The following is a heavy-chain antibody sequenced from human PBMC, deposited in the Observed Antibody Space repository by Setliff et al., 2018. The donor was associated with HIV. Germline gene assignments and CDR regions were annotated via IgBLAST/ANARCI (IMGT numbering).Heavy chain of an antibody. CDR1: GFTFSSYS. Sequence: GGSLRLSCAASGFTFSSYSMYWVRQAPGKGLMWVSRLNSDGRSTTYADSVKGRFTISRDNARNTVFLQMNSLRAEDTALYYCAKVQNEYIYGYNNYYYMDVWGKGTTVTVSS. CDR2: LNSDGRST. CDR3: AKVQNEYIYGYNNYYYMDV. V-gene: IGHV3-74*01. J-gene: IGHJ6*03. D-gene: IGHD5-18*01.